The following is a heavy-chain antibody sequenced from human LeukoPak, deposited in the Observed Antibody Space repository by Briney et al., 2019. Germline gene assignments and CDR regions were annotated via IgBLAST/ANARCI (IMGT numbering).Heavy chain of an antibody. CDR2: IYTSGST. Sequence: SETLSLTCTVSGDSISSYYWSWLRQPAGKGLEWIGRIYTSGSTNYNPSLKSRVTMSVDTSKNQFSLKLSSVTAADTAVYYCARFRITMVRGARYYYYMDVWGKGTTVTVSS. D-gene: IGHD3-10*01. CDR3: ARFRITMVRGARYYYYMDV. CDR1: GDSISSYY. J-gene: IGHJ6*03. V-gene: IGHV4-4*07.